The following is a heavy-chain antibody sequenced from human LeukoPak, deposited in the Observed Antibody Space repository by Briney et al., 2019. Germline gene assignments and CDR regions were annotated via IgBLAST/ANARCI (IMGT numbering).Heavy chain of an antibody. J-gene: IGHJ6*03. D-gene: IGHD6-6*01. Sequence: SETLSLTCTVSGGSISSSSYYWGWIRQPPGKGLEWIGSIYYSGSTYYNPSLKSQVTISVDTSKNQFSLKLSSVTAADTAVYYCARAKQVAYYYYYMDVWGKGTTVTVSS. CDR1: GGSISSSSYY. CDR2: IYYSGST. CDR3: ARAKQVAYYYYYMDV. V-gene: IGHV4-39*07.